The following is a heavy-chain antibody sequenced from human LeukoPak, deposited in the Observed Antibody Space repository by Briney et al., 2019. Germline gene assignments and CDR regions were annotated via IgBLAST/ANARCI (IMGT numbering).Heavy chain of an antibody. J-gene: IGHJ4*02. CDR3: AIQISGYVY. D-gene: IGHD5-12*01. CDR1: GFTFSTFT. V-gene: IGHV3-64*01. Sequence: GGSLRLSCAAYGFTFSTFTMHWVRQAPGKGLEYVSGITDNGGTRNYANSVKGRFTISRDNSKNTLYLQMGSLRPDDMAVYYCAIQISGYVYWGQGTLVTVSS. CDR2: ITDNGGTR.